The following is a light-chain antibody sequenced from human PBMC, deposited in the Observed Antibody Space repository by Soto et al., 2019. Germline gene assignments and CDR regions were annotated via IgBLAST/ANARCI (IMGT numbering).Light chain of an antibody. Sequence: QLVLTQSPSASASLGASVKLTCSQSSGDNSYAIAWHQQQPEKGPRYLMKVNSDGSHSKGDGIPDRFSGSSSGAERYLTISSLQSEDEADYYCQTWSTDIRVFGGGTKLTVL. CDR3: QTWSTDIRV. CDR1: SGDNSYA. V-gene: IGLV4-69*01. CDR2: VNSDGSH. J-gene: IGLJ3*02.